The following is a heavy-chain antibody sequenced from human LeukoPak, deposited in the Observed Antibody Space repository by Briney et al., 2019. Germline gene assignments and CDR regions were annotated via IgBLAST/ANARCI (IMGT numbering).Heavy chain of an antibody. CDR2: ISGSGGST. J-gene: IGHJ4*02. D-gene: IGHD3-10*01. CDR3: AKENTGAVRGVIMSY. CDR1: GFTFSSYA. V-gene: IGHV3-23*01. Sequence: GGSLSLSCAASGFTFSSYAMSWVRQAPGKGLEWVSAISGSGGSTYYADSVKGRFTISRDNSKNTLYLQVNSLRAEDTAVYYCAKENTGAVRGVIMSYWGQGTLVTVSS.